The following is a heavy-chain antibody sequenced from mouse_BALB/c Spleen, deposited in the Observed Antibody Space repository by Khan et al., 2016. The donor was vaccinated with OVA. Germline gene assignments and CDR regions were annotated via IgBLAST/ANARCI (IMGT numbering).Heavy chain of an antibody. D-gene: IGHD1-1*01. V-gene: IGHV3-2*02. CDR1: GYLITPDYA. Sequence: EVQLQEPGPGLVKPSQSLSPTFTVTGYLITPDYAWNWIRQFPGSKLEWMGHISYSGNTKYNPSLKSRISITRDTSKNQFFLQLKSVTTDDTARYYCARIYGGDFDYWGQGTTLTVSS. CDR3: ARIYGGDFDY. J-gene: IGHJ2*01. CDR2: ISYSGNT.